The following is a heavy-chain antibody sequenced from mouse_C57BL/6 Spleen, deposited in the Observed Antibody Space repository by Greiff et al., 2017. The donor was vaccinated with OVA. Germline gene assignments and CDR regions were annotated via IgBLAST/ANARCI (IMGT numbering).Heavy chain of an antibody. CDR2: IDPANGNT. Sequence: EVNVVESVAELVRPGASVKLSCTASGFNIKNTYMHWVKQRPEQGLEWIGRIDPANGNTKYAPKFQGKATITADTSSNTAYLQLSSLTSEDTAIYYCARRGSTHYYAMDYWGQGTSVTVSS. J-gene: IGHJ4*01. CDR1: GFNIKNTY. D-gene: IGHD5-1*01. V-gene: IGHV14-3*01. CDR3: ARRGSTHYYAMDY.